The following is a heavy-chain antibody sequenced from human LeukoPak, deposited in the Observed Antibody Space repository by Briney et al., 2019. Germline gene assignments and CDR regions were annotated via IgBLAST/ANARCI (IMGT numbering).Heavy chain of an antibody. J-gene: IGHJ4*02. CDR2: IYYSGST. CDR1: GGSISSYY. D-gene: IGHD2-15*01. CDR3: ARGTTSTGIFDY. Sequence: SETLSLTCTVSGGSISSYYWSWIQQPPGKGLEWIGYIYYSGSTNYNPSLKSRVTISVDTSKNQFSLKLSSVTAADTAVYYCARGTTSTGIFDYWGQGTLVTVSS. V-gene: IGHV4-59*08.